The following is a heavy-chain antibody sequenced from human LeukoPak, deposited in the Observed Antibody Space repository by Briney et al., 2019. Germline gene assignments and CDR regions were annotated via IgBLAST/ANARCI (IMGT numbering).Heavy chain of an antibody. CDR3: VRGGGLPNCGGDCPPDS. V-gene: IGHV4-30-2*01. D-gene: IGHD2-21*02. CDR1: GGSISTGGYS. Sequence: PSETLSLTCNVSGGSISTGGYSWSWIRQPPGEGLEWIGYFHHAGYTSYNPSLKSRVTISGDRSKNQFSLNLNSVTAADTAVYHCVRGGGLPNCGGDCPPDSWGQGKMVTVSS. CDR2: FHHAGYT. J-gene: IGHJ3*02.